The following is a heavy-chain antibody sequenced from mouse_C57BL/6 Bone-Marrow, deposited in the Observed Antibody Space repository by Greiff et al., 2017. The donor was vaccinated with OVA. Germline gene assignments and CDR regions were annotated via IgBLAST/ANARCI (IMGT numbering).Heavy chain of an antibody. CDR3: AREGGNSGDGDY. CDR1: GYTFTSYW. CDR2: IDPYSGGN. V-gene: IGHV1-72*01. J-gene: IGHJ2*01. D-gene: IGHD1-1*01. Sequence: VQLQQPGAELVKPGASVKLSCKASGYTFTSYWMHWVKQRPGRGLEWIGRIDPYSGGNKYNEKFKSKATLTVDKPSSTVYMQLSSLTSEDSAVYYCAREGGNSGDGDYWGQGTTLTVSS.